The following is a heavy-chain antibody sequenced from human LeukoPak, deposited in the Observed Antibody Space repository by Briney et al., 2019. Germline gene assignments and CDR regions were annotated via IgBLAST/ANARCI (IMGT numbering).Heavy chain of an antibody. J-gene: IGHJ4*02. Sequence: ASVKVSCKASGGVFTTYAISWVRQAPGQGLEWMGGIIPFLGTTNYAQKFQGRVTITADEPSRTAYMELTYLRSDDTAVYYCTIVPNVILFTHYFEYWGQGTLVTVSS. D-gene: IGHD2-21*01. V-gene: IGHV1-69*13. CDR1: GGVFTTYA. CDR2: IIPFLGTT. CDR3: TIVPNVILFTHYFEY.